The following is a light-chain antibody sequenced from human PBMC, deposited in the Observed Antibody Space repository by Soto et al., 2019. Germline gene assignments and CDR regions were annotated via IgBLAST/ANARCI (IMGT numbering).Light chain of an antibody. CDR1: QSIGYY. V-gene: IGKV1-39*01. J-gene: IGKJ2*01. CDR3: QQSYSTPQNT. CDR2: AAS. Sequence: DIQMTQSPSSLSASVGDRVTITCRASQSIGYYLNWYQQKPGTAPKLLIYAASSLQSGVPSRFSGSGSGTDFTLTISSLQPEDFATYYCQQSYSTPQNTFGQGTKVDI.